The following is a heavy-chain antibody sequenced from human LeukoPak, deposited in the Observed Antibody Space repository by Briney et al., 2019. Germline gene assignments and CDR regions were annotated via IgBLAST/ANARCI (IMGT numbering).Heavy chain of an antibody. J-gene: IGHJ6*02. CDR2: MNPNSGNA. CDR1: GYAFTSYD. D-gene: IGHD2-2*01. CDR3: AKGSEPAANHYHYYGMDV. Sequence: ASVKVSCKASGYAFTSYDINWVRQASGQGLGWLGWMNPNSGNAGYAQKFQGRVTMTRNTSITTAYMELSSLRSEDTAVYYCAKGSEPAANHYHYYGMDVWGQGTTVTVSS. V-gene: IGHV1-8*01.